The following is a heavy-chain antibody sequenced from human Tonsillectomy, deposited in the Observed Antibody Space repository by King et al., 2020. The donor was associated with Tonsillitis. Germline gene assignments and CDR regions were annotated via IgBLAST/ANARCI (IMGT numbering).Heavy chain of an antibody. CDR2: IYYSGST. Sequence: VQLQESGPGLVKPSETLSLTCTVSGGSISSYYWSWIRQPPGKGLEWIGYIYYSGSTNYNPSLKSRVTISVDTSKNQFSLKLSSVTTADTAVYYCASHFHLKRLHLDICGQGTTFTVS. J-gene: IGHJ6*02. D-gene: IGHD5-18*01. CDR3: ASHFHLKRLHLDI. CDR1: GGSISSYY. V-gene: IGHV4-59*08.